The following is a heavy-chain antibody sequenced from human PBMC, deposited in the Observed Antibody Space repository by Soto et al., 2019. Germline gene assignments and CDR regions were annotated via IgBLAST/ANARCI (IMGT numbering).Heavy chain of an antibody. CDR1: GFTVSRDF. V-gene: IGHV3-53*01. J-gene: IGHJ4*02. D-gene: IGHD2-8*01. Sequence: EVQLVESGGDLIQPGGSLRLSCAASGFTVSRDFMTWFRQAPGKGLEWVSIIYGGRTTYYADSVKGRFTISTDNSKNTLYLQMNSLTAEDTAVYYCATRGVWRQGTLVTVSS. CDR3: ATRGV. CDR2: IYGGRTT.